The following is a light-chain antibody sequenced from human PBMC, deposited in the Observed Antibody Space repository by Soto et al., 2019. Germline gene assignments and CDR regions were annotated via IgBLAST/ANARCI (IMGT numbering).Light chain of an antibody. J-gene: IGKJ1*01. Sequence: ENVLTQSPGTLSLSPGERATLSCRASQSLSSGYLAWYQQKPGQAPRILIYAASSRATGIPDRFSGSGSGTDFTLTISRLEPEDFAVYYCHQYDTSPRTFGQGTKVDI. CDR1: QSLSSGY. CDR2: AAS. CDR3: HQYDTSPRT. V-gene: IGKV3-20*01.